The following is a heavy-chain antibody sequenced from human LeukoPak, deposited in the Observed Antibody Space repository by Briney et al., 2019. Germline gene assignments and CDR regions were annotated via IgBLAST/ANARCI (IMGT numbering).Heavy chain of an antibody. CDR3: ASYGEGIYFDY. Sequence: SVKVSCKASGGTFSSYAISWVRQAPGQGLEWMGRIIPIFGTANYAQKFQGRVTITTDESTSTAYMELSSLRSEDTAVYYCASYGEGIYFDYWGQGTLVTVSS. V-gene: IGHV1-69*05. CDR2: IIPIFGTA. J-gene: IGHJ4*02. CDR1: GGTFSSYA. D-gene: IGHD4-17*01.